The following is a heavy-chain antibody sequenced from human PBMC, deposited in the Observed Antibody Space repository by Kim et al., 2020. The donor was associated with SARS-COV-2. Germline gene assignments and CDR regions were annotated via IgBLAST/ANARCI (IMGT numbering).Heavy chain of an antibody. V-gene: IGHV3-9*01. D-gene: IGHD6-6*01. CDR3: AKDSLVRSNYYYYYMDV. Sequence: VKGRFTISRDNAKNSLYLQMNSLRAEDTALYYCAKDSLVRSNYYYYYMDVWGKGTTVTVSS. J-gene: IGHJ6*03.